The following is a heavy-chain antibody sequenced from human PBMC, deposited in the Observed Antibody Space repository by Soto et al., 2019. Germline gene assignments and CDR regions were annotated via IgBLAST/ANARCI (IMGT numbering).Heavy chain of an antibody. CDR1: GYDFTSHW. CDR2: VHAGDSDS. Sequence: GESLKISCRASGYDFTSHWHGWARQMPGKGLEWMGIVHAGDSDSRYSPPFQGQVTISADKSINTAYVQWSSLKASDTATYYWARCSCGGDTCLRYYYYCFYVWGQGTTVTVSS. J-gene: IGHJ6*02. CDR3: ARCSCGGDTCLRYYYYCFYV. D-gene: IGHD2-21*01. V-gene: IGHV5-51*01.